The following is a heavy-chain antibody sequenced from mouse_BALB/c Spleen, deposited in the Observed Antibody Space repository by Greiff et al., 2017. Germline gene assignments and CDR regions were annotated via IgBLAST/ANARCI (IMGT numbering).Heavy chain of an antibody. CDR1: GFTFSSYW. V-gene: IGHV6-6*02. D-gene: IGHD3-2*01. CDR3: SRDSSGGPFAY. Sequence: EVMLVESGGGLVQPGGSMKLSCVASGFTFSSYWMSWVRQSPEKGLEWVAEIRLKSDNYATHYAESVKGKFTISRDDSKSRLYLQMNSLRAEDTGIYYCSRDSSGGPFAYWGQGTLVTVSA. CDR2: IRLKSDNYAT. J-gene: IGHJ3*01.